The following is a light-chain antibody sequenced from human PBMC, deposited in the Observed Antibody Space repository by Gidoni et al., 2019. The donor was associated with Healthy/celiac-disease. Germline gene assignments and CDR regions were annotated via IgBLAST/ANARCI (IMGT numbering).Light chain of an antibody. V-gene: IGKV1-39*01. Sequence: EIQMTQSTSSLSASVGDRVTITCRSSQSISSYLNWYPQKPGKAPKLLIYAASSVQSGVPSRFSGSGSGTDFTLTISSLQPEDFATYYCQQSDSTPIFTFGPGTKVDIK. CDR3: QQSDSTPIFT. CDR2: AAS. CDR1: QSISSY. J-gene: IGKJ3*01.